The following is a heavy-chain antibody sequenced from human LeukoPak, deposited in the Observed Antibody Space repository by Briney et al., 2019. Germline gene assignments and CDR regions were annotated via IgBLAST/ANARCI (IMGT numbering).Heavy chain of an antibody. D-gene: IGHD3-9*01. V-gene: IGHV1-3*01. CDR3: ARDGYDILTGYYTPPY. CDR1: GYTFTSYA. Sequence: ASVKVPCKASGYTFTSYAMHWVRQAPGQRLEWMGWINAGNGNTKYSQKFQGRVTITRDTSASTAYMELSSLRSEDTAVHYCARDGYDILTGYYTPPYWGQGTLVTVSS. J-gene: IGHJ4*02. CDR2: INAGNGNT.